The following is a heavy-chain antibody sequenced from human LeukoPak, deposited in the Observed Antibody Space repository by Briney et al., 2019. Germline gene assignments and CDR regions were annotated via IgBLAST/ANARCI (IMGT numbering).Heavy chain of an antibody. Sequence: ASVKVSCKASGYTFTSYDINWVRQATGQGLEWMGWMNPNSGNTGYAQKFQGRVTMTRNTSISTAYMELSSLRSEDTAVYYCARDNSVRDEAWWFNPWGQGILVTVSS. CDR1: GYTFTSYD. CDR2: MNPNSGNT. CDR3: ARDNSVRDEAWWFNP. J-gene: IGHJ5*02. D-gene: IGHD5-24*01. V-gene: IGHV1-8*01.